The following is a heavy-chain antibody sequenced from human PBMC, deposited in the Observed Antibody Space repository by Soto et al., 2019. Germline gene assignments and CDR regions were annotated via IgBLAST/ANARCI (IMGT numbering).Heavy chain of an antibody. V-gene: IGHV4-59*01. CDR2: IYYSGST. Sequence: QVQLQESGPGLVKPSETLSLTCTVSGGSISSYYWSWIRQPPGKGLEWIGYIYYSGSTNYNPSLKGRVTISVDTSKNQFSLKLSSVTAADTAVYYCARAVESIAAAGTTYWYFDLWGRGTLVTVSS. J-gene: IGHJ2*01. D-gene: IGHD6-13*01. CDR3: ARAVESIAAAGTTYWYFDL. CDR1: GGSISSYY.